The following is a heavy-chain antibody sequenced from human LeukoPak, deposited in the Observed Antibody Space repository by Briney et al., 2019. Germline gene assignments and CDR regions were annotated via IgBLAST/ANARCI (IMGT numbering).Heavy chain of an antibody. CDR3: AKDRGDSSGYYLGVVDY. D-gene: IGHD3-22*01. J-gene: IGHJ4*02. CDR2: ISSSSSYI. Sequence: GGSLRLSCAASGFTFSSYSMNWVRQAPGKGLEWVSSISSSSSYIYYADSVKGRFTISRDNAKNSLYLQMDSLRAEDTAVYYCAKDRGDSSGYYLGVVDYWGQGTLVTVSS. V-gene: IGHV3-21*04. CDR1: GFTFSSYS.